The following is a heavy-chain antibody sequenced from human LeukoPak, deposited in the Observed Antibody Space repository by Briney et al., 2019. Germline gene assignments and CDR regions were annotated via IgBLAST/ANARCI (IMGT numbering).Heavy chain of an antibody. CDR1: GYSFSSHG. CDR2: IWYDGSQK. CDR3: ARLYGSKSGYFDY. D-gene: IGHD4-23*01. J-gene: IGHJ4*02. V-gene: IGHV3-33*01. Sequence: GGSLRLSCAASGYSFSSHGMHWVRQAPGKGLEWVAAIWYDGSQKYYADSVKGRFTTSRDNLENTGDLQMNSLRAEDTAVYYCARLYGSKSGYFDYWGPGTLVTVSS.